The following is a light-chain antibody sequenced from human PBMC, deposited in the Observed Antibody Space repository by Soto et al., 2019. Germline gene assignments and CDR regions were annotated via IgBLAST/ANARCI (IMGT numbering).Light chain of an antibody. Sequence: DIQLTQSPSFLSASVGDRVTITCRASQGINTYLAWYQQAPVKAPKLLIYAASTLQSGVPSRFSGSGSGTEFTLTISSLQPEDFAIYYCQQFNSYPLTFGGGTKVEIK. CDR2: AAS. CDR3: QQFNSYPLT. V-gene: IGKV1-9*01. CDR1: QGINTY. J-gene: IGKJ4*01.